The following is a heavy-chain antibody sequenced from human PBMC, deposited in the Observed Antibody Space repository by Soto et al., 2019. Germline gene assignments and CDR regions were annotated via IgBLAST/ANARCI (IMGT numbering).Heavy chain of an antibody. D-gene: IGHD5-18*01. CDR2: LSGSGRST. CDR1: GFTFSNSA. V-gene: IGHV3-23*01. Sequence: LRLSCAASGFTFSNSAMTWVRQAPGKGLEWVSALSGSGRSTYYADSVKGRFTISRDNSKNILYLQMNSLRAEDTAVYYCAKDGGYSYGTDHWGQGTQVTVSS. CDR3: AKDGGYSYGTDH. J-gene: IGHJ4*02.